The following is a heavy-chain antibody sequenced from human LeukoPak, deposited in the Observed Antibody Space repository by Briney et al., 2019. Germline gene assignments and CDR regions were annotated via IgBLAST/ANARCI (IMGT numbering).Heavy chain of an antibody. CDR3: ARGGNPDNYYFDY. Sequence: PSETLSRTCAVYGGSFSGYYWSWIRQPPGKGLEWIGEINHSGSTNYNPSLKSRVTISVDTSKNQFSLKLSSVTAADTAVYYCARGGNPDNYYFDYWGQGTLVTVSS. V-gene: IGHV4-34*01. CDR2: INHSGST. J-gene: IGHJ4*02. D-gene: IGHD1-14*01. CDR1: GGSFSGYY.